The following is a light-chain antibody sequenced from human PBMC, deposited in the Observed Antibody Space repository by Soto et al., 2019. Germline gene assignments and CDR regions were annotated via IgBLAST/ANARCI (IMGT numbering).Light chain of an antibody. Sequence: QSALTQPASVSGSPGQSITISCTGTSSDVGGYKYVSWYQHHPGKAPKLMIYAVSNRPSGVSNRFSGSKSGNTASLTISGLQAEDEADYYCNSYTSNSTVVFGGGTKLTVL. CDR2: AVS. CDR1: SSDVGGYKY. J-gene: IGLJ2*01. CDR3: NSYTSNSTVV. V-gene: IGLV2-14*01.